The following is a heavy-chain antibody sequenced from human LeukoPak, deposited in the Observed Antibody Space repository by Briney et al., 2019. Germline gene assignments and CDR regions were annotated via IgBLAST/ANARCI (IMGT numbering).Heavy chain of an antibody. D-gene: IGHD3-22*01. CDR3: AKDRWDDSSGYYLQLDY. J-gene: IGHJ4*02. V-gene: IGHV3-9*01. CDR2: ISWNNGSI. CDR1: GFTFYDYA. Sequence: PGGSLRLSCAASGFTFYDYAMHWVRQAPGKGLEWVSGISWNNGSIGYADSVKGRFTISRDNSKNTLYLQMNSLRAEDTAVYYCAKDRWDDSSGYYLQLDYWGQGTLVTVSS.